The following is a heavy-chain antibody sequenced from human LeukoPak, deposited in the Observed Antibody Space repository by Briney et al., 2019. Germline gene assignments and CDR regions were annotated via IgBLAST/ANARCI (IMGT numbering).Heavy chain of an antibody. D-gene: IGHD3-10*01. V-gene: IGHV3-23*01. CDR3: AAPVAYGSGKHYYAMDV. Sequence: GGSLRLSCAASGFTFSTYAMTWVRQAPGKGLEWVSAISGSGDSTYYADSVKGRFTISRDNSKNTLYLQMNSLRAEDTAVFYCAAPVAYGSGKHYYAMDVWGQGTTVSVSS. J-gene: IGHJ6*02. CDR2: ISGSGDST. CDR1: GFTFSTYA.